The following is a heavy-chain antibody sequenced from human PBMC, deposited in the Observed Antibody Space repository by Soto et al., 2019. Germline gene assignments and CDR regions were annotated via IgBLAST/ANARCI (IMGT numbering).Heavy chain of an antibody. D-gene: IGHD5-18*01. V-gene: IGHV3-15*07. CDR2: IKSKTDGGTV. J-gene: IGHJ4*02. CDR3: SHGYYQYFES. Sequence: LRLSCAVSGVTLSNVWMNWVRQAPGKGPEWVGRIKSKTDGGTVEYAAPVKDRFTISRDDSENTLYLQMNSLKTGDTAVYYCSHGYYQYFESWGQGTLVTVSS. CDR1: GVTLSNVW.